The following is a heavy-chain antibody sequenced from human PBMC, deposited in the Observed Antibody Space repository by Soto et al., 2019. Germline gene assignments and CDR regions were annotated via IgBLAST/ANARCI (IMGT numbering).Heavy chain of an antibody. Sequence: GGSLRLSCAASGFTFSSYAMSWVRQAPWKGLEWVSAISGSGGSTYYADSVKGRFTISRDNSKNTLYLQMNSLRAEDTAVYYCAKLSHGGIYYYYGMDVWGQGTTVTVSS. CDR3: AKLSHGGIYYYYGMDV. V-gene: IGHV3-23*01. CDR2: ISGSGGST. J-gene: IGHJ6*02. D-gene: IGHD4-17*01. CDR1: GFTFSSYA.